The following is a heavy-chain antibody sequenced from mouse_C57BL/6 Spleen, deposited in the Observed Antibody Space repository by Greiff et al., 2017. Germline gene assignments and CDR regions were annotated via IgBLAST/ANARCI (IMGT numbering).Heavy chain of an antibody. J-gene: IGHJ1*03. D-gene: IGHD2-2*01. CDR3: ARGLRREGWYFDV. CDR1: GYAFTNYL. Sequence: QVQLKQSGAELVRPGTSVKVSCKASGYAFTNYLIEWVKQRPGQGLEWIGVINPGSGGTNYNEKFKGKATLTADKSSSTAYMQLSSLTSEDSAVXVCARGLRREGWYFDVWGTGTTVTVSS. V-gene: IGHV1-54*01. CDR2: INPGSGGT.